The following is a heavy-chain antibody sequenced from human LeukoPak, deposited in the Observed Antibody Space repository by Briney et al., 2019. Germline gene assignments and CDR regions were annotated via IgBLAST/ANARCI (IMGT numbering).Heavy chain of an antibody. Sequence: ASVKVSCKASGYTFTGYYMHWVRQAPGQGLEWMGWINPNSGGTNYAQKFQGRVTMTRDTSISTVYMELSSLRSEDTAVYYCARWEVQRGFDYWGQGTLVTVSS. CDR1: GYTFTGYY. D-gene: IGHD1-26*01. CDR3: ARWEVQRGFDY. J-gene: IGHJ4*02. V-gene: IGHV1-2*02. CDR2: INPNSGGT.